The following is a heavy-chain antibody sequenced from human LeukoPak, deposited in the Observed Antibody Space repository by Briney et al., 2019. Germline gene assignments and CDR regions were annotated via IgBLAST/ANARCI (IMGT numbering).Heavy chain of an antibody. J-gene: IGHJ5*02. CDR3: ARDPKDIVVVVAATDNWFDP. V-gene: IGHV1-18*01. D-gene: IGHD2-15*01. Sequence: ASVKVSCKASGYTFTSYGISWVRQAPGQGLEWMGWISAYNGNTNYAQKFQGRVTMTRDTSISTAYMELSRLRSDDTAVYYCARDPKDIVVVVAATDNWFDPWGQGTLVTVSS. CDR2: ISAYNGNT. CDR1: GYTFTSYG.